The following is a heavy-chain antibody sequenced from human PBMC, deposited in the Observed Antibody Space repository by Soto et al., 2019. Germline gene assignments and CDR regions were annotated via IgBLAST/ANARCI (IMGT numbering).Heavy chain of an antibody. D-gene: IGHD2-15*01. J-gene: IGHJ4*02. CDR1: GVTFSSYE. Sequence: PGGSLRLSCAASGVTFSSYEMNWVRQAPGKGLEWVSYISSSGSTIYYADSVKGRFTISRDNAKNLLYLQMNSLRAEDTAVYYCARGYCSGGSCYSDYWGQGTLVTVSS. CDR3: ARGYCSGGSCYSDY. V-gene: IGHV3-48*03. CDR2: ISSSGSTI.